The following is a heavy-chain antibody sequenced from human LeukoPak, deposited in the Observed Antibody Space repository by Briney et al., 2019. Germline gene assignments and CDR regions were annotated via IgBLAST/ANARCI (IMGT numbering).Heavy chain of an antibody. Sequence: PGGSLRLSCAASGFTFNNYAMSWVRQAPGKGLEWVSVISGSGGSTYYADSVKGQFTIFRDNSKNTVYLQMNSLRADDTAVYYCAKGDTGMVRRYYFDYWGQGTLVTVSS. CDR1: GFTFNNYA. CDR3: AKGDTGMVRRYYFDY. J-gene: IGHJ4*02. V-gene: IGHV3-23*01. D-gene: IGHD5-18*01. CDR2: ISGSGGST.